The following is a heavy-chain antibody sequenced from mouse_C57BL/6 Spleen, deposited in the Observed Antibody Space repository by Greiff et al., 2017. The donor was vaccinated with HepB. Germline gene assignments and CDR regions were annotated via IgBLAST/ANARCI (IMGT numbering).Heavy chain of an antibody. CDR2: INPGSGGT. V-gene: IGHV1-54*01. Sequence: QVQLQQSGAELVRPGTSVKVSCKASGYAFTNYLIEWVKQRPGQGLEWIGVINPGSGGTNYNEKFKGKATLTADKSSSTVYMQLSSLTSEDSAVYFCARGYDYEDYFVYWGQGTTLTVSS. D-gene: IGHD2-4*01. J-gene: IGHJ2*01. CDR1: GYAFTNYL. CDR3: ARGYDYEDYFVY.